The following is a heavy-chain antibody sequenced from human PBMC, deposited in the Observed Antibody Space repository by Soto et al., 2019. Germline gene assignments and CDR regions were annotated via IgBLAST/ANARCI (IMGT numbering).Heavy chain of an antibody. J-gene: IGHJ4*02. CDR2: ISGSGGST. V-gene: IGHV3-23*01. Sequence: GGSLRLSCAASGFTFSSYAVSWVRQAPGKGLEWVSAISGSGGSTYYADSVKGRFTISRDNSKNTLYLQMNSLRAEDTAVYYCAKDIITMIVVVPTIFDYWGQGTLVTVSS. D-gene: IGHD3-22*01. CDR1: GFTFSSYA. CDR3: AKDIITMIVVVPTIFDY.